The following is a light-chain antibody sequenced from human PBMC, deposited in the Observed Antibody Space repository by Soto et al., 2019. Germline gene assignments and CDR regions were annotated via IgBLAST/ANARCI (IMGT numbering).Light chain of an antibody. Sequence: QSVLTQPPSVSAAPGQKVTISCSGSSSNIGNNYVSWYQQLPGTAPKLLIFEDNKRPSRIPDRFSASKSGTSATLGITGLQTGDGADYYCGTWDNSLSAGVFGGGTKLTVL. CDR3: GTWDNSLSAGV. CDR2: EDN. CDR1: SSNIGNNY. V-gene: IGLV1-51*02. J-gene: IGLJ3*02.